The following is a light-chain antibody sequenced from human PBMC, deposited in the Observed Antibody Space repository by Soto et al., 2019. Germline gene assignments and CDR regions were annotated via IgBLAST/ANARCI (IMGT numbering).Light chain of an antibody. CDR2: GAS. CDR1: QSVSSNY. J-gene: IGKJ1*01. CDR3: QQYGSSRWT. V-gene: IGKV3-20*01. Sequence: ENVLTQSPGTLSLSPGERATLSCRASQSVSSNYLAWYQQKPGQAPRLLVYGASSRATGIPDRFSGSGSGTDFTLTISRLEPEDFAVYYCQQYGSSRWTCGQGTKWIS.